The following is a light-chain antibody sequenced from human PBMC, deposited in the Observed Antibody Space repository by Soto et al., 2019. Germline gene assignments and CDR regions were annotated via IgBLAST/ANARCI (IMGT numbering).Light chain of an antibody. J-gene: IGKJ1*01. CDR1: QSVRSS. CDR2: GAS. Sequence: EIVMTQSPATLSVSPGEIATLSCGASQSVRSSLAWYQQKPGQAPRLLIHGASTRAPGVPARFSGSGSGTDFTLTISSLQPDDFATYYCQHYNSYSEAFGQGTKVAI. CDR3: QHYNSYSEA. V-gene: IGKV3-15*01.